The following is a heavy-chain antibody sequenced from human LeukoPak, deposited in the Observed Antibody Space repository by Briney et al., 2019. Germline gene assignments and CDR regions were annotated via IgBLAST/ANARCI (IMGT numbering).Heavy chain of an antibody. J-gene: IGHJ4*02. D-gene: IGHD3-3*01. V-gene: IGHV3-23*01. CDR2: ISGSGGST. CDR1: GFTFSSYA. Sequence: GGSPRLSCAASGFTFSSYAISWVRQAPGKGLEWVSAISGSGGSTYYADSVKGRFTISRDNSKNTLYLQMNSLRAEDTAFYYCAKAGLGVDTFFDYWGQGTLVTVSS. CDR3: AKAGLGVDTFFDY.